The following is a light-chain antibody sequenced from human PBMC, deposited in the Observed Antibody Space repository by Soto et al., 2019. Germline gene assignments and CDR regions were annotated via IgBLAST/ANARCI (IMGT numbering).Light chain of an antibody. CDR2: AAS. V-gene: IGKV3-15*01. J-gene: IGKJ2*01. Sequence: EIVMTQSPVTLSVSPGDRAALSCRASQSVSTNLAWYQQKPGQPPRLLIYAASTRATGVPARFIGSGSGTEFTLTISSLQSEDFAVYFCQQYNKWPPYTFGQGTQLEIK. CDR3: QQYNKWPPYT. CDR1: QSVSTN.